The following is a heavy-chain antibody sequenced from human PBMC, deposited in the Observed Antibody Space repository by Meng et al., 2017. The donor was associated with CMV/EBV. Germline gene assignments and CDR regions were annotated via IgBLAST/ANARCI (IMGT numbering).Heavy chain of an antibody. CDR1: GGSISSYY. CDR3: ARGDIVVVPGAHYYYYGMDV. V-gene: IGHV4-59*01. D-gene: IGHD2-2*01. CDR2: IYYSGST. J-gene: IGHJ6*02. Sequence: SETLSLTCTVSGGSISSYYWSWIRQPPGKGLEWIGYIYYSGSTSYNPSLKSRVTISVDTSKNQFSLKLRSVTAADTAVYYCARGDIVVVPGAHYYYYGMDVWGQGTTVTVSS.